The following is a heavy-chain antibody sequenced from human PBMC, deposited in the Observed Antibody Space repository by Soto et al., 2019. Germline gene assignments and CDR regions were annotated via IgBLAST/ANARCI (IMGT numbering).Heavy chain of an antibody. CDR1: GFTFSSYG. J-gene: IGHJ4*02. CDR3: AFASGPEYYFDY. CDR2: ISYDGSNK. Sequence: GGSLRLSCAASGFTFSSYGMHWVRQAPGKGLEWVAVISYDGSNKYYADSVKGRFTISRDNSKNTLYLQMNSLRAEDTAVYYCAFASGPEYYFDYWGQGTLVTVSS. V-gene: IGHV3-30*03.